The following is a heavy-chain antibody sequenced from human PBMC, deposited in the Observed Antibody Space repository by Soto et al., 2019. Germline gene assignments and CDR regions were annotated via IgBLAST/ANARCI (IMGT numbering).Heavy chain of an antibody. Sequence: QVQLVQSGAEVKKPGASVKVSCKASGYTFTSYGISWVRQAPGQGLEWMGWISAYNGNTNYAQKLQGRVTMTTDTXTXXAYMELRSLRSDDTAVYYCARDATLDYGDTPPFRYWGQGTLVTVSS. CDR1: GYTFTSYG. CDR3: ARDATLDYGDTPPFRY. J-gene: IGHJ4*02. CDR2: ISAYNGNT. D-gene: IGHD4-17*01. V-gene: IGHV1-18*01.